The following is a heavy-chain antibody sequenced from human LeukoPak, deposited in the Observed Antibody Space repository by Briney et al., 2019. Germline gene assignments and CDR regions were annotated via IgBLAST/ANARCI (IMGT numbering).Heavy chain of an antibody. Sequence: GGSLRLSCAASGFTVSSTYMTWVRQAPGKGLDWDSLINSGGSTIYADTMKGRFTLSRDNSTNTVYLQMNSLSAEDTAVYYCARDRSGESTAYYTDYWGQGTLVTVSS. V-gene: IGHV3-66*01. CDR2: INSGGST. D-gene: IGHD3-22*01. CDR1: GFTVSSTY. J-gene: IGHJ4*02. CDR3: ARDRSGESTAYYTDY.